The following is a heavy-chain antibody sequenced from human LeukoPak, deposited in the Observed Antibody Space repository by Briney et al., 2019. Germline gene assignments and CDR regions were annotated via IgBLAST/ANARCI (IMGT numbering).Heavy chain of an antibody. J-gene: IGHJ6*03. CDR1: GFTFSSYG. D-gene: IGHD6-19*01. Sequence: GGSLRLSCAASGFTFSSYGMHWVRQAPGKGLEWVAFIRYDGSNKYYADSVKGRFTISRDNSKNTLYLQMNSLRAEDTAVYYCAKEGSGWYSYYYYMDVWGKGTTVTISS. CDR2: IRYDGSNK. CDR3: AKEGSGWYSYYYYMDV. V-gene: IGHV3-30*02.